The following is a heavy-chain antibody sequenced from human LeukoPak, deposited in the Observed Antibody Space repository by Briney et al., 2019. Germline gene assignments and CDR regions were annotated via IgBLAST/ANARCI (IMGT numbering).Heavy chain of an antibody. CDR1: GGTVTSYA. Sequence: SVKVSCKASGGTVTSYAISWVRQAPGQGLEWMGRIIPILGIANYAQKFQGRVTITADKSTSTAYMELSSLRSEDTAVYYCARGIVVVVAATYYYYGMDVWGQGTTVTVSS. V-gene: IGHV1-69*04. D-gene: IGHD2-15*01. CDR3: ARGIVVVVAATYYYYGMDV. J-gene: IGHJ6*02. CDR2: IIPILGIA.